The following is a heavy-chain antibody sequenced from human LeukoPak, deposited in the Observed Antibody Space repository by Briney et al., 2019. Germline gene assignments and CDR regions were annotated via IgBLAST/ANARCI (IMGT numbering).Heavy chain of an antibody. CDR1: GGSISSSSYY. J-gene: IGHJ4*02. D-gene: IGHD6-19*01. CDR2: IYYSGST. CDR3: ARGAVAGNKYDY. V-gene: IGHV4-39*01. Sequence: SETLSLTCTVSGGSISSSSYYWGWIRQPPGKGLEWIGSIYYSGSTYYNPSLKSRVTISVDTSKNQFSLKLSSVTAADTAVYYCARGAVAGNKYDYWGQGTLVTVSS.